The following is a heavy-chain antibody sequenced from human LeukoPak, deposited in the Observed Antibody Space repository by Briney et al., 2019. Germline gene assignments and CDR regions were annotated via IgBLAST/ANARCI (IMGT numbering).Heavy chain of an antibody. Sequence: GGSLRLSCAASGFTVSSNYMSWVRQAPGKGLEWVSVIYSGGSTYYADSVKGRFTISRDNSKNTLYLQMNSLRPEDTAVYYCVKDSSTTWFGGDSDWGQGSLVTVSS. CDR2: IYSGGST. CDR1: GFTVSSNY. J-gene: IGHJ4*02. CDR3: VKDSSTTWFGGDSD. D-gene: IGHD3-10*01. V-gene: IGHV3-53*05.